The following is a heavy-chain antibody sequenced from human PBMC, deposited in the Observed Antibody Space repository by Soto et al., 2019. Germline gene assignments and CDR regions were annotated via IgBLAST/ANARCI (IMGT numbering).Heavy chain of an antibody. CDR2: IYHSGST. CDR1: GYSISSGYY. V-gene: IGHV4-38-2*02. D-gene: IGHD6-19*01. J-gene: IGHJ6*02. CDR3: ARDHGGVGGWPPLYYYGMDV. Sequence: PSETLSLTCAVSGYSISSGYYWGWIRQPPGKGLEWIGSIYHSGSTYYNPSLKSRVTISVDTSKNQFSLKLSSVTAADTAVYYCARDHGGVGGWPPLYYYGMDVWGQGTTVTVSS.